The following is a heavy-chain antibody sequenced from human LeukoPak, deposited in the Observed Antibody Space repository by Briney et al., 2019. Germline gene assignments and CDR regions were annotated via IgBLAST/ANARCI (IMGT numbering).Heavy chain of an antibody. D-gene: IGHD2-15*01. V-gene: IGHV4-59*01. CDR2: IYYCGST. CDR3: ARGTLMVGP. Sequence: PSETLSLTCTVSGGSISNYYWSWIRQPPGKGLEWIGFIYYCGSTTYNPSLKSRATISVDTSKNQFSLKLSSVTAADTAVYYCARGTLMVGPWGQGTLVTVSS. CDR1: GGSISNYY. J-gene: IGHJ5*02.